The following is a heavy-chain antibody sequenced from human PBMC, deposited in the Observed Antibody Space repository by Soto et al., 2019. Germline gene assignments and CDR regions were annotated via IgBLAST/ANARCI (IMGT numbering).Heavy chain of an antibody. CDR2: ISPFNGNT. CDR1: GYPFTHYG. V-gene: IGHV1-18*01. Sequence: QVQLVQSGVEVKKPGASVRVSCKSSGYPFTHYGITWIRQARGQGLEWMGWISPFNGNTNYGQTLQGRVTLTTETSMSTVYMELRSLRSDDTAVYYCARDQSFDRTYYYGIDVWGQGTTVTVSS. D-gene: IGHD3-16*01. CDR3: ARDQSFDRTYYYGIDV. J-gene: IGHJ6*02.